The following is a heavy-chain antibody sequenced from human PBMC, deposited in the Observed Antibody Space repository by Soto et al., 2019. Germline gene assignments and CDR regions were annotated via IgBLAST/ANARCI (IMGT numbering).Heavy chain of an antibody. D-gene: IGHD2-15*01. Sequence: SETLSLTCAVYGGSFSGYYWSLIRQPPGKGLEWIGEINHSGSTNYNPSLKSRVTISVDTSKNQFSLKLSSVTAADTAVYYCAGRLLRTTFDYWGQGTLVTVLL. V-gene: IGHV4-34*01. CDR1: GGSFSGYY. CDR3: AGRLLRTTFDY. CDR2: INHSGST. J-gene: IGHJ4*02.